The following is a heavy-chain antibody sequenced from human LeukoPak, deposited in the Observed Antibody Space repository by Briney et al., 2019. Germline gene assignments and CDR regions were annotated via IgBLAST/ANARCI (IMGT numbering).Heavy chain of an antibody. D-gene: IGHD1-20*01. J-gene: IGHJ3*02. CDR3: ARAGGHYNWNFGDAIDI. CDR2: ISSSSSYI. CDR1: GFTFSSYS. Sequence: GGSLRLSCAASGFTFSSYSMNWVRQAPGKGLEWVSSISSSSSYIYYTDSVKGRFTISRDNAKKSLYLQMNSLRAEDTAVYYCARAGGHYNWNFGDAIDIWGQGTMVTVSS. V-gene: IGHV3-21*01.